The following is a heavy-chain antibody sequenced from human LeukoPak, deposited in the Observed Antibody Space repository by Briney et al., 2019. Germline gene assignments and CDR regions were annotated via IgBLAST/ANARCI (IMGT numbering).Heavy chain of an antibody. CDR1: GGSISSGSYY. D-gene: IGHD3-3*01. CDR3: ARGYDLWSGYLDY. V-gene: IGHV4-61*02. Sequence: SETLSLTCTVSGGSISSGSYYWSWIRQPAGKGLEWIGRIYNSGSTNYNPSLKSRVTISVDTSKNQFSLKLSSVTAADTAAYYCARGYDLWSGYLDYWGQGTLVTVSS. CDR2: IYNSGST. J-gene: IGHJ4*02.